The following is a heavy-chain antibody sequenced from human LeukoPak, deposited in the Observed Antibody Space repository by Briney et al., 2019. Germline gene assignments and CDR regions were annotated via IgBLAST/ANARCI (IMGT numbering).Heavy chain of an antibody. V-gene: IGHV3-21*01. D-gene: IGHD3-22*01. J-gene: IGHJ4*02. CDR3: AREDSSGYYRDLDY. CDR2: ISSSSSYI. Sequence: GGSLRLSCAASGFTLSSYSMNWVRQAPGKGLEWVSSISSSSSYIYYADSVKGRFTISRDNAKNSLYLQMNSLRAEDTAVYYCAREDSSGYYRDLDYWGQGTLVTVSS. CDR1: GFTLSSYS.